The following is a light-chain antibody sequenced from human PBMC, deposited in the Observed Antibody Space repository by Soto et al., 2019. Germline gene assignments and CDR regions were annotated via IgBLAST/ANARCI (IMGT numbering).Light chain of an antibody. CDR1: KNDIGVYDF. V-gene: IGLV2-8*01. J-gene: IGLJ1*01. Sequence: QSALTQPPSASGSPGQSVTVSCTGTKNDIGVYDFVSWYQHHPGKAPRLIIYEVVQRPSGVPDRFSGSKSGNTASLTASGLQAADEADYFCKSYAGSNTYVSGSGTKVTVL. CDR2: EVV. CDR3: KSYAGSNTYV.